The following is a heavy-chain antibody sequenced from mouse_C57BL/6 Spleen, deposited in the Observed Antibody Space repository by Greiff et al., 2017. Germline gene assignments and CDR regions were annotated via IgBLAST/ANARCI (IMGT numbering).Heavy chain of an antibody. J-gene: IGHJ2*01. CDR1: GYTFTSYG. Sequence: VHVKQSGAELVRPGSSVKMSCKTSGYTFTSYGINWVKQRPGQGLEWIGYIYIGNGYTEYNEKFKGKATLTSDTSSSTAYMQLSSLTSEDSAIYFCARWRTYYSNSFDYWGQGTTLTVSS. D-gene: IGHD2-5*01. CDR2: IYIGNGYT. CDR3: ARWRTYYSNSFDY. V-gene: IGHV1-58*01.